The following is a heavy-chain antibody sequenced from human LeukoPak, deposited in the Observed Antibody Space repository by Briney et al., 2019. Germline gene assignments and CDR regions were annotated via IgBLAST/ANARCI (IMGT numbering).Heavy chain of an antibody. Sequence: PGGSLRLSCVASGFSFNNYRMTWVRQAPGKGLEWVANIKRDGSEKQYVDSVKGRFAISRDNAKKSLYLQINTLRAEDTAVYYCVRGPHIAATSYWGQGTLVTVSS. CDR2: IKRDGSEK. CDR1: GFSFNNYR. CDR3: VRGPHIAATSY. J-gene: IGHJ4*02. V-gene: IGHV3-7*03. D-gene: IGHD6-25*01.